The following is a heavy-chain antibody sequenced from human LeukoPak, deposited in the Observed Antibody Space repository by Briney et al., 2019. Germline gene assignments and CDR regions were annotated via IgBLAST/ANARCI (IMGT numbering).Heavy chain of an antibody. CDR3: ARDGYYDSSGYYYVGADY. J-gene: IGHJ4*02. CDR1: GYTFTSYG. V-gene: IGHV1-18*01. D-gene: IGHD3-22*01. CDR2: ISAYNGNT. Sequence: ASVKVSCKASGYTFTSYGISWVRQAPGQGLEWMGWISAYNGNTNYAQKLQGRVTMTTDTSTSTAYMELRSLRTDDTAVYYCARDGYYDSSGYYYVGADYWGQGTLVTVSS.